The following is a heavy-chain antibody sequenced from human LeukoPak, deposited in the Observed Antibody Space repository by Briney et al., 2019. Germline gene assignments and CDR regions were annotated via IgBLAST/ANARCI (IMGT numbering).Heavy chain of an antibody. Sequence: GGSLRLSCAASGFTFSNYAMSWVRQAPGKGLEWVSAISGGGASTYYADSVKGRFTISRDNSKNTLYLQMNSLRAEDTAVYYCAKGSYYDSSGSFYFDYWGQGTLVTVSS. CDR2: ISGGGAST. D-gene: IGHD3-22*01. CDR1: GFTFSNYA. CDR3: AKGSYYDSSGSFYFDY. V-gene: IGHV3-23*01. J-gene: IGHJ4*02.